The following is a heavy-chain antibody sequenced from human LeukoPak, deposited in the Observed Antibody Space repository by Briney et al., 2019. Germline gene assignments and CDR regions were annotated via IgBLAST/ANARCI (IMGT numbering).Heavy chain of an antibody. Sequence: GGSLRLSCAASGFTVSSNYMSWVRQAPGKGLEWVSVIYSGGSIYYADSVKGRFTISRHNSKNTLYLQMNSLRAEDTAVYYCASQIVVVPAAMPDDYYYYGMDVWGQGTTVTVSS. J-gene: IGHJ6*02. V-gene: IGHV3-53*04. CDR1: GFTVSSNY. CDR2: IYSGGSI. CDR3: ASQIVVVPAAMPDDYYYYGMDV. D-gene: IGHD2-2*01.